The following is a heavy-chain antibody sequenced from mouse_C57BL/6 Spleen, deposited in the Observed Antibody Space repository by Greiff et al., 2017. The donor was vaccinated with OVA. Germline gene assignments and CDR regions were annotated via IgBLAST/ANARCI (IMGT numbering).Heavy chain of an antibody. CDR3: ARFGYYGSKGDWYFDV. Sequence: QVQLQQPGAELVKPGASVKMSCKASGYTFTSYWITWVKQRPGQGLEWIGDIYPGSGSTNYNEKFKSKATLTVDTSSSTAYMQLSSLTSEDSAVYYCARFGYYGSKGDWYFDVWGTGTTVTVSS. V-gene: IGHV1-55*01. D-gene: IGHD1-1*01. CDR2: IYPGSGST. J-gene: IGHJ1*03. CDR1: GYTFTSYW.